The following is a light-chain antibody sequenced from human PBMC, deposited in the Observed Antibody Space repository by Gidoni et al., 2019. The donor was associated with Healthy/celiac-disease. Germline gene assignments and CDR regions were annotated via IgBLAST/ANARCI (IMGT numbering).Light chain of an antibody. V-gene: IGKV1-39*01. CDR1: QSISSY. Sequence: DIQMTHPPSSLSASVGDRVTITCRASQSISSYLNWYQQKPGKAPKLLIYAASSLQSGVPSRLSGSGSGTDFTLTISSLQPEDFATYYCQQSYSTPRTFGQGTKVEIK. J-gene: IGKJ1*01. CDR2: AAS. CDR3: QQSYSTPRT.